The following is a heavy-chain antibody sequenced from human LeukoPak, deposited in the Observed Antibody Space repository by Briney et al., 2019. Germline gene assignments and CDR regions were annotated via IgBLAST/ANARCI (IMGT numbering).Heavy chain of an antibody. J-gene: IGHJ3*02. CDR2: IYYSGSI. Sequence: PSETLSLTRTVSRGSIRRGGYYRSWTRQHPGKGLEWIGYIYYSGSIYYNPSLKSRLTISVDTSKNQFSLKLSSVTAADTAVYYCASADYEDAFDIWGQGTMVTVSS. V-gene: IGHV4-31*03. CDR1: RGSIRRGGYY. D-gene: IGHD4-17*01. CDR3: ASADYEDAFDI.